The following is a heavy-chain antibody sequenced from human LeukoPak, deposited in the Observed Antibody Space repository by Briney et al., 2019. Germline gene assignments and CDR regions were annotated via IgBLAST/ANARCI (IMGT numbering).Heavy chain of an antibody. D-gene: IGHD3-22*01. CDR1: GFTFSSYA. J-gene: IGHJ4*02. Sequence: GGSLRLSCAASGFTFSSYAMSWVRQAPGKGLEWVSAISGSGGSTYCADSVKGRFTISRDNSKNTLYLQMNSLRAEDTAVYYCAISAYYYDTSGYYSVSYDYWGQGTLVTVSS. V-gene: IGHV3-23*01. CDR3: AISAYYYDTSGYYSVSYDY. CDR2: ISGSGGST.